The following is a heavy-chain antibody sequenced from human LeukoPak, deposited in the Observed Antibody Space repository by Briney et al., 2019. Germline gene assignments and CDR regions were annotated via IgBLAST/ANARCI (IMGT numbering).Heavy chain of an antibody. D-gene: IGHD3-10*01. CDR3: ARGGYYFDY. Sequence: GGSLRLSCAASGFTFSPVWMHWVRQAPGKGLMWVSHIINDGSYTTYADSVKGRFTISRDNAKNSLYLQMNSLRAEDTAVYYCARGGYYFDYWGQGTLVTVSS. CDR2: IINDGSYT. J-gene: IGHJ4*02. V-gene: IGHV3-74*01. CDR1: GFTFSPVW.